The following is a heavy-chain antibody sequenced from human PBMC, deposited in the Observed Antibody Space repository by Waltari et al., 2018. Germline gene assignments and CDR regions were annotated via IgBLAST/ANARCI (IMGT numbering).Heavy chain of an antibody. CDR1: SYSFTNYG. J-gene: IGHJ6*02. CDR3: AREEDYYYYGMDV. CDR2: ISAYNGNR. V-gene: IGHV1-18*01. Sequence: QVHLLQSRPEVKKPEASVKVSCKATSYSFTNYGISCVSQVPGQGLEWMGWISAYNGNRNYAQKLQGRVTMNTDTSTRTAYMELRNLRSDDTAVYYCAREEDYYYYGMDVWGQGTTVNVSS.